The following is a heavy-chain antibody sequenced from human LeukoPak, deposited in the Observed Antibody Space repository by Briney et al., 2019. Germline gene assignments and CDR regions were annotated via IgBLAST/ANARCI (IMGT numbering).Heavy chain of an antibody. V-gene: IGHV3-23*01. CDR2: IIGSGGST. J-gene: IGHJ6*02. Sequence: PGGSLRLSCAASRFTFISYAMSWVRPAPGKGLEWVSAIIGSGGSTYYADSVKGRFTISRDNFKNTLYLEMNSLRVEETAAYYCAKDHIVVVPVGMPKAWGQGTTVTVSS. CDR1: RFTFISYA. CDR3: AKDHIVVVPVGMPKA. D-gene: IGHD2-2*01.